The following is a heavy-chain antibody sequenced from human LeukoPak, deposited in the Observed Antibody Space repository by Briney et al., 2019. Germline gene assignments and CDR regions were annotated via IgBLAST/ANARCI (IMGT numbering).Heavy chain of an antibody. D-gene: IGHD2-8*02. Sequence: GGSLRLSCAASGITFSSYGMSWVRQAPGKGLEWVSSISSTGGTTYYADSVKGRFTISRDNSKNTLYLQMNSLRAEDTAVYYCAKDFYWAFDYWGQGTLVTVSS. CDR1: GITFSSYG. V-gene: IGHV3-23*01. CDR3: AKDFYWAFDY. CDR2: ISSTGGTT. J-gene: IGHJ4*02.